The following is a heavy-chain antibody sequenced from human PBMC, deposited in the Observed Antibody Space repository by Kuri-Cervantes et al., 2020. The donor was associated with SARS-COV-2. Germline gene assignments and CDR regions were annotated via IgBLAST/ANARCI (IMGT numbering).Heavy chain of an antibody. CDR3: ARLVYYDFWSGYSTYYYYYMDV. Sequence: SETLSLTCTVSGGSISSYYWSWIRQPPGKGLEWIGYIYYRGSTNYNPSLKGRVTISVDTSKNQFSLKLSSVTAADTAVYYCARLVYYDFWSGYSTYYYYYMDVWGKGTTVTVSS. CDR2: IYYRGST. CDR1: GGSISSYY. J-gene: IGHJ6*03. D-gene: IGHD3-3*01. V-gene: IGHV4-59*08.